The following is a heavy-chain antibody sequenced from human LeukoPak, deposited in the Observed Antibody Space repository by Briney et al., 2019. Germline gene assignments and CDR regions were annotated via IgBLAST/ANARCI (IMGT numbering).Heavy chain of an antibody. CDR2: INHSGST. D-gene: IGHD5-24*01. CDR3: ARRVWEMATGALNWFDP. J-gene: IGHJ5*02. CDR1: GGSFSGYY. V-gene: IGHV4-34*01. Sequence: SETLSLTCAVYGGSFSGYYWSRIRQPPGKGLEWIGEINHSGSTNYNPSLKSRVTISVDTSKNQFSLKLSSVTAADTAVYYCARRVWEMATGALNWFDPWGQGTLVTVSS.